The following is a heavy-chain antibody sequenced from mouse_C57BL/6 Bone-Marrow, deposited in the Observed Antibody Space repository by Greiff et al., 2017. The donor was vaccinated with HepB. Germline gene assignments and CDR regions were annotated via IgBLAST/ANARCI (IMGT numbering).Heavy chain of an antibody. CDR3: ARDYYGSSYPIFDY. CDR2: ISSGSSTI. J-gene: IGHJ2*01. V-gene: IGHV5-17*01. CDR1: GFTFSDYG. Sequence: EVKLMESGGGLVKPGGSLKLSCAASGFTFSDYGMHWVRQAPEKGLEWVAYISSGSSTIYYADTVKGRFTISRDNAKNTLFLQMTSLRSEDTAMYYCARDYYGSSYPIFDYWGQGTTLTVSS. D-gene: IGHD1-1*01.